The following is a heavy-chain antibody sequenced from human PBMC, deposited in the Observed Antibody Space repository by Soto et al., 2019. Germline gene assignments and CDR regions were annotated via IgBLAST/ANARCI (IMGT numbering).Heavy chain of an antibody. CDR2: IIPIFGTA. J-gene: IGHJ3*02. Sequence: SVKVSCKASGGTFSSYAISWVRQAPGQGLEWMGGIIPIFGTANYAQKFQGRVTITADESTSTAYMELSSLRSEDTAVYYCARSITMIVVVISPGAFEIWGQGTMVTVSS. CDR3: ARSITMIVVVISPGAFEI. D-gene: IGHD3-22*01. CDR1: GGTFSSYA. V-gene: IGHV1-69*13.